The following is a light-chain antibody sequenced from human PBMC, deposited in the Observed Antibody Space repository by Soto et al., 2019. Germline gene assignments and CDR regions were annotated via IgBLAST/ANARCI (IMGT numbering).Light chain of an antibody. CDR3: QRYGSSPT. Sequence: EIVLTQSPATLSLSPGERATLSCGASQSINSNYLAWDQQKPGLPPRLVIYDTSRRAPGIPDRLTGSASGKDFPLTISRLEPEDSAIYCCQRYGSSPTFGQGTRLEIK. J-gene: IGKJ5*01. CDR2: DTS. CDR1: QSINSNY. V-gene: IGKV3D-20*01.